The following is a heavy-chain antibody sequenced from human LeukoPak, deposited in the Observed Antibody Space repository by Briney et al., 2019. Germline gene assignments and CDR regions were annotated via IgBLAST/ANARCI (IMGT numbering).Heavy chain of an antibody. Sequence: PGGSLRLSCAASGFTFSNYRMSWVRQAPGKGLEWVANIKEDGSEKYYVDSVKGRFTISRDNAKNSVYLQLNSLRVEDTAAYYCSRGLTVSDYWGQGTLVTVSS. D-gene: IGHD4-17*01. J-gene: IGHJ4*02. CDR3: SRGLTVSDY. CDR1: GFTFSNYR. CDR2: IKEDGSEK. V-gene: IGHV3-7*04.